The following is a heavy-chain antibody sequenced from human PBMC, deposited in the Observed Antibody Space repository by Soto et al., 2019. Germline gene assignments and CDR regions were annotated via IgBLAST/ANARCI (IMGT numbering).Heavy chain of an antibody. D-gene: IGHD6-25*01. V-gene: IGHV4-39*01. Sequence: LSLTCTVARGSISSGTNYWAWIRQPPGKGLEWIANLYYSGSTFYNPSLKSRVTISLDTSKNQFSLKLRSVTAADTAVYYCARNEAGWYFDSWGQGTLVTVSS. CDR2: LYYSGST. J-gene: IGHJ4*02. CDR3: ARNEAGWYFDS. CDR1: RGSISSGTNY.